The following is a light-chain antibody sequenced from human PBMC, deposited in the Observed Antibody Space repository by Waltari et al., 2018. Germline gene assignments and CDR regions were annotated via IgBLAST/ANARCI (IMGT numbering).Light chain of an antibody. J-gene: IGLJ2*01. V-gene: IGLV2-14*01. CDR1: SSDVGGYNF. CDR3: SSYTFTSTPVV. CDR2: EVS. Sequence: QSALTQPASVSGSPGQSITISCTGTSSDVGGYNFVSWYQQHPGKAPKLMIYEVSNRPAGLSNRFSRSKSGNTASLTIAGLQAEDEADYYCSSYTFTSTPVVFGGGTKVTVL.